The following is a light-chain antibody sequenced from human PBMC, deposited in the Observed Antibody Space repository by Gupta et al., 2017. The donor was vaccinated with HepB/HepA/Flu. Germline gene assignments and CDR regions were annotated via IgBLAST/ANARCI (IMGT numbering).Light chain of an antibody. CDR3: QSYDSSLSGSPVV. V-gene: IGLV1-40*01. J-gene: IGLJ2*01. CDR1: SSNIGAGYD. Sequence: QSLLTQPPSVSGAPGQRVTISCSGSSSNIGAGYDVHWYQQLPRTAPKLLIYGNNGPSGGPARVAGSRSGTSASLAITGLQAEEEAEYYCQSYDSSLSGSPVVFGGGTKLTVL. CDR2: GN.